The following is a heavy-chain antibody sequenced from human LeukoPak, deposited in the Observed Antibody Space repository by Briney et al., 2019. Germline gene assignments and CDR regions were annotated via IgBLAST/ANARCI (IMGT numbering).Heavy chain of an antibody. J-gene: IGHJ6*02. CDR1: GGSFSGYY. CDR3: ARGIPPRGRFLEWPPEEPYGMDV. CDR2: INHSGST. Sequence: PSETLSLTCAVHGGSFSGYYWSWIRQPPGKGLEWIGEINHSGSTNYNPSLKSRVTISVDTSKNQFSLKLSSVTAADTAVYYCARGIPPRGRFLEWPPEEPYGMDVWGQGTTVTVSS. V-gene: IGHV4-34*01. D-gene: IGHD3-3*01.